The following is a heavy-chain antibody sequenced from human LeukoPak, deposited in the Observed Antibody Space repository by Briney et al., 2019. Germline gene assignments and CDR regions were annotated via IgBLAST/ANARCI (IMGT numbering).Heavy chain of an antibody. CDR3: AREASGMDV. CDR2: INPYSGST. Sequence: ASVKVSCKASGYTFTGSHMHWVRQAPGQGLEWMGWINPYSGSTTYAQNFQGRVTMTRDTSISTAYMDLSGLRSDDTAVYHCAREASGMDVWGQGTTVTVSS. J-gene: IGHJ6*02. CDR1: GYTFTGSH. V-gene: IGHV1-2*02.